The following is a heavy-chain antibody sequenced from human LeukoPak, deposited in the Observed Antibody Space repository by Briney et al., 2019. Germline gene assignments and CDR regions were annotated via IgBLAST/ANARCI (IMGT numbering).Heavy chain of an antibody. D-gene: IGHD3-22*01. CDR2: ISSSSSTI. CDR1: GFTFSSYS. CDR3: ARDHYYYDSSGYSQFFDY. J-gene: IGHJ4*02. V-gene: IGHV3-48*02. Sequence: GGSLRLSCAASGFTFSSYSMNWVRQAPGKGLEWVSYISSSSSTIYYADSVKGRFTISRDNAKNSLYLQMNSLRDEDTAVYYCARDHYYYDSSGYSQFFDYWGQGTLVTVSS.